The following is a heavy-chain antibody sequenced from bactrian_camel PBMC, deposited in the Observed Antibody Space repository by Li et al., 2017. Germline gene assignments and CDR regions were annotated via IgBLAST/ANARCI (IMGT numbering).Heavy chain of an antibody. Sequence: HVQLVESGGGSVQAGGSLRLSCAASGYTYSRLYCMGWFRQAPGMEREAVATISHAGATAYAESVMGRFTISQDNAKNTVYLQMNSLKPADTAVYYCAAFRDYLFVGGGLCSEKAFGYWGQGTQVTVS. V-gene: IGHV3S57*01. J-gene: IGHJ6*01. CDR3: AAFRDYLFVGGGLCSEKAFGY. CDR1: GYTYSRLY. D-gene: IGHD3*01. CDR2: ISHAGAT.